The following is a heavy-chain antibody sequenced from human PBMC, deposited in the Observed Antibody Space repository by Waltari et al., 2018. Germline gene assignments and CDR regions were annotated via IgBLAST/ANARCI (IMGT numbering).Heavy chain of an antibody. D-gene: IGHD6-19*01. V-gene: IGHV4-39*01. Sequence: WGGVRQPPGKGMEWIGSIYYSGSTYYNPSLKSRVTISVDTSKNQFSLKLSSVTAADTAVYYCASSYSSGWYSTFDYWGQGTLVTVSS. CDR2: IYYSGST. CDR3: ASSYSSGWYSTFDY. J-gene: IGHJ4*02.